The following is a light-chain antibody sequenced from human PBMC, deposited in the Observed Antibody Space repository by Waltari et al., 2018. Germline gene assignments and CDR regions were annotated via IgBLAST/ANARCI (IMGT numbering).Light chain of an antibody. Sequence: QSALTQPASVSGSPGQSNTISCTGTSSDVGGYNHATWYQRHPGKPPKRMIYEVSNRPSGVSNRFSGSKSGNTASLTISGLQAEDEADYYCSSYTSSSTLVVFGGGTKLTVL. J-gene: IGLJ2*01. CDR2: EVS. V-gene: IGLV2-14*01. CDR3: SSYTSSSTLVV. CDR1: SSDVGGYNH.